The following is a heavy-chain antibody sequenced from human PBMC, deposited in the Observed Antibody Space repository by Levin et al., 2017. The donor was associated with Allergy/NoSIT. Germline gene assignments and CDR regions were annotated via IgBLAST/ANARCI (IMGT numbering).Heavy chain of an antibody. J-gene: IGHJ4*02. D-gene: IGHD6-19*01. CDR3: ARHDGSGWYVILL. CDR1: GDSINSYY. CDR2: ISHSGST. V-gene: IGHV4-59*08. Sequence: SETLSLTCTVSGDSINSYYWSWIRQPPGKGLEWIGYISHSGSTGYNPSLKSRVTMSVDTSKNQFSLKLTSVTAADTAVYYCARHDGSGWYVILLWGQGTLVTVSS.